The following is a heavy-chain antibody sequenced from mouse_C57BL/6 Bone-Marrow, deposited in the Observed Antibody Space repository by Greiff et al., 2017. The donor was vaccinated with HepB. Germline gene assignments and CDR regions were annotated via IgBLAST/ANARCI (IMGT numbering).Heavy chain of an antibody. D-gene: IGHD1-1*01. CDR2: ISNLAYSI. V-gene: IGHV5-15*01. Sequence: EVQRVESGGGLVQPGGSLKLSCAASGFTFSDYGIAWVRQAPRKGPEWVAFISNLAYSIYYADTVTGRFTISRENAKNTLYLEMSSLRSEDTAMYYCARRYYGSSYDYYAMDYWGQGTSVTVSS. CDR1: GFTFSDYG. J-gene: IGHJ4*01. CDR3: ARRYYGSSYDYYAMDY.